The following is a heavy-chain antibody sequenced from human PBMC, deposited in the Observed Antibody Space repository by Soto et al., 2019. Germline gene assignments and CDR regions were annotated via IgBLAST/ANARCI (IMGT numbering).Heavy chain of an antibody. CDR3: ARGQVVAAQH. V-gene: IGHV4-39*07. CDR2: IYYSGST. J-gene: IGHJ4*02. CDR1: GGSISSSSYY. D-gene: IGHD2-15*01. Sequence: SETLSLTCTVSGGSISSSSYYWGWIRQPPGKGLEWIGSIYYSGSTFYNPSLKSRVTISVDTSKNQFSLKLSSVTAADTAVYYCARGQVVAAQHWGQGTLVTVSS.